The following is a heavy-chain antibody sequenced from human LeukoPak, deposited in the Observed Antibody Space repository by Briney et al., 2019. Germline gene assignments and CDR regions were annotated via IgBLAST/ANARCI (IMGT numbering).Heavy chain of an antibody. V-gene: IGHV4-61*02. Sequence: SETLSLTCTVSGGSISSGSYYWSWIRQPAGKGLEWIGRIYTSGSTNYNPSLKSRVTISVDTSKNQFSLKLSSVTAADTAVYYCAREPISSSWTGALDYWGQGTLVTVSS. CDR2: IYTSGST. CDR3: AREPISSSWTGALDY. D-gene: IGHD6-13*01. J-gene: IGHJ4*02. CDR1: GGSISSGSYY.